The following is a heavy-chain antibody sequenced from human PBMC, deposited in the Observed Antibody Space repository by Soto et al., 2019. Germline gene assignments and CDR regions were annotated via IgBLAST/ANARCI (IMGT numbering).Heavy chain of an antibody. CDR3: ATAPGYSSSGYDY. CDR2: IYYSGST. CDR1: GGSISSSSYY. Sequence: SETLSLTCTVSGGSISSSSYYWGWIRQPPGKGLEWIGSIYYSGSTYYNPSLKSRVTISVDTSKNQFSLKLSSVTAADTAVYYCATAPGYSSSGYDYWGQGTLVTVSS. V-gene: IGHV4-39*01. D-gene: IGHD6-13*01. J-gene: IGHJ4*02.